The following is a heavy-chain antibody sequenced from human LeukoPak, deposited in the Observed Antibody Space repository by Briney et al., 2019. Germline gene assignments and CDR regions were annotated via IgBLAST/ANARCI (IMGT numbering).Heavy chain of an antibody. V-gene: IGHV4-59*01. CDR3: ARVQTYYDFWSGYTTTPYYYYYMDV. CDR2: IYDSGST. Sequence: PSETLSLTCTVSGGSISSYYWSWIRQPPGKGLEWIGYIYDSGSTNYNPSLKSRVTISVDTSKNQFSLKLSSVTAADTAVYYCARVQTYYDFWSGYTTTPYYYYYMDVWGKGTTVTVSS. CDR1: GGSISSYY. J-gene: IGHJ6*03. D-gene: IGHD3-3*01.